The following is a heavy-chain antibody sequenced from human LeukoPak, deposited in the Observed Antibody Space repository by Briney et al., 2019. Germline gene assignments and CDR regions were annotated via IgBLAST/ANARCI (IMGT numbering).Heavy chain of an antibody. V-gene: IGHV3-74*01. CDR2: IKGDGIST. CDR3: ARDQLMIVVVIINYYYGMDV. J-gene: IGHJ6*02. Sequence: GGSLRLSCAASGFDFSSNWMHWVRHAPGQGLVWVSRIKGDGISTNYADSVKGRFTISRDNSKNTLYLQMNSLRAEDTAVYYCARDQLMIVVVIINYYYGMDVWGQGTTVTVSS. CDR1: GFDFSSNW. D-gene: IGHD3-22*01.